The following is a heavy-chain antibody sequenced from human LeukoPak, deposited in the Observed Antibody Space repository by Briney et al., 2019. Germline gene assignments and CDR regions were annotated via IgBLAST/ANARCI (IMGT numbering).Heavy chain of an antibody. CDR1: GYIFTGYY. CDR2: LNSNSGGT. CDR3: AMGIGEVSHNYYYMDV. D-gene: IGHD3-16*01. V-gene: IGHV1-2*02. J-gene: IGHJ6*03. Sequence: GASMKVSCKASGYIFTGYYIHWMRQAPGQGLEWMGWLNSNSGGTNYAQKFQGRVTMTRDTSISTAYMELSRLRSDDTAVYYCAMGIGEVSHNYYYMDVWGKGTTVTVSS.